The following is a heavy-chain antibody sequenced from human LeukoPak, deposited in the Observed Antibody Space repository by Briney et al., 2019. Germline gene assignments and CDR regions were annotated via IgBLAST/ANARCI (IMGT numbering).Heavy chain of an antibody. V-gene: IGHV3-23*01. CDR2: IGVSGGTT. CDR3: SPLGSGVDY. Sequence: PGGSPRLSCAASGFIFYNYAMSWVRQAPGKGLEWVSVIGVSGGTTYYADSVKGRFTISRDNSKNTLYLEINSLRAEDTAVYYCSPLGSGVDYWGQGTLVTVTS. CDR1: GFIFYNYA. D-gene: IGHD6-19*01. J-gene: IGHJ4*02.